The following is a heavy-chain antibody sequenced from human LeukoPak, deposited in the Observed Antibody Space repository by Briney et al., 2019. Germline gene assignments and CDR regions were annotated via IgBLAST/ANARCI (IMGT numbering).Heavy chain of an antibody. V-gene: IGHV1-69*04. CDR3: ARDWGGYCGGDCYSGGWFDP. J-gene: IGHJ5*02. D-gene: IGHD2-21*02. CDR1: GGTFSSYA. CDR2: IIPILGIA. Sequence: SVKVSYKASGGTFSSYAISWVRQAPGQGLEWMGRIIPILGIANYAQKFQGRVTTTADKSTSTAYMELSSLRSEDTAVYYCARDWGGYCGGDCYSGGWFDPWGQGTLVTVSS.